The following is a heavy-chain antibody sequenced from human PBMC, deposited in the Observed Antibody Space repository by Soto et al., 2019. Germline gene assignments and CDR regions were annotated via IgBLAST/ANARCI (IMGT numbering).Heavy chain of an antibody. CDR2: TYYRSKWYN. D-gene: IGHD2-21*02. V-gene: IGHV6-1*01. J-gene: IGHJ4*02. CDR3: ARSKTPATAKTGRGGYFDY. CDR1: GDSVSSNSAA. Sequence: TLSLTCAISGDSVSSNSAAWNWIRQSPSRGLEWLGRTYYRSKWYNDYAVSVKSRITINPDTSKNQFSLQLNSVTPEDTAVYYCARSKTPATAKTGRGGYFDYWGQGTLVTVSS.